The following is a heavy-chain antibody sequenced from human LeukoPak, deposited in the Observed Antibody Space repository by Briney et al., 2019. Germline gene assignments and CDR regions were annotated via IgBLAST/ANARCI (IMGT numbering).Heavy chain of an antibody. J-gene: IGHJ3*02. V-gene: IGHV1-24*01. CDR1: GYTLTELS. CDR2: FDPEDGET. Sequence: ASVKVSCKVSGYTLTELSMHWVRQAPGRGLEWMGGFDPEDGETIYAQKFQGRVTITEDTSTDTAYMELSSLRSEDTAVYYCATDYATLRAFDIWGQGTMVTVSS. D-gene: IGHD1-1*01. CDR3: ATDYATLRAFDI.